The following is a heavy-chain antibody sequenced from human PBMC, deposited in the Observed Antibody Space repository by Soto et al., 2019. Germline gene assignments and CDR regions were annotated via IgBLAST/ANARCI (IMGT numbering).Heavy chain of an antibody. V-gene: IGHV1-69*13. D-gene: IGHD1-1*01. Sequence: ASVKVSCKASGGTFSSYAISWVRQAPGQGLEWMGGIIPIFGTANYAQKFQGRVTITADESTSTAYMELSSLRSEDTAVYYCAREALESSRRTNYGMDVWGQGTTVTVSS. J-gene: IGHJ6*02. CDR3: AREALESSRRTNYGMDV. CDR1: GGTFSSYA. CDR2: IIPIFGTA.